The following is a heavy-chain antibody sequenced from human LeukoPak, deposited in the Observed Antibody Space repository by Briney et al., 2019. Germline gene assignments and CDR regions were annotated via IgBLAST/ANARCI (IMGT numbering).Heavy chain of an antibody. V-gene: IGHV4-59*01. Sequence: SETLSLTCTVSGGSISSYYWSWIRQPPGKGLEWIGYIYYSGSTNYNPSLKSRVTMSVDTSKNHFSLKLTSVTAADTAVYYCARTRLYSSSWYYFDYWGQGTLVTVSS. J-gene: IGHJ4*02. CDR3: ARTRLYSSSWYYFDY. CDR1: GGSISSYY. CDR2: IYYSGST. D-gene: IGHD6-13*01.